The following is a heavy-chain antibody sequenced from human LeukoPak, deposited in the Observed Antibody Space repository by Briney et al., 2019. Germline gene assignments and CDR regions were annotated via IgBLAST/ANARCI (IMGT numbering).Heavy chain of an antibody. Sequence: GGSLRLSCAASEFTFSSFNMHWVRQATGKGLEWVSGIGAAGDTYYADSVKGRFTISRENAKNSLYLQMNSLRAGDTAIYYCARLTGSGWNYFDRWGQGTLVTVSS. V-gene: IGHV3-13*01. CDR2: IGAAGDT. CDR1: EFTFSSFN. D-gene: IGHD6-19*01. J-gene: IGHJ4*02. CDR3: ARLTGSGWNYFDR.